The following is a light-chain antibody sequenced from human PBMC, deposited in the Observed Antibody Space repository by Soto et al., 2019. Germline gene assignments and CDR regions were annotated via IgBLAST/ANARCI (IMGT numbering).Light chain of an antibody. CDR3: CSYAGGGVV. Sequence: QAVVTQPASVSGSPGQSITISCTGTSSDVGSYNLVSWYQQHPGKAPKLMIYEVSKRPSGVSNRFSGSKSGNTASLTISGLQAEDEADYYCCSYAGGGVVFGGGTKLTVL. CDR1: SSDVGSYNL. V-gene: IGLV2-23*02. J-gene: IGLJ2*01. CDR2: EVS.